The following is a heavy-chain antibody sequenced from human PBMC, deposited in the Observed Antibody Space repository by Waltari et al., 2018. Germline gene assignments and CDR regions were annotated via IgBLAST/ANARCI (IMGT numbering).Heavy chain of an antibody. CDR2: RSYEGSNK. J-gene: IGHJ4*02. Sequence: QVQLVESGGGVVQPGRSLRLSCAASGFTFSSYAMHWVRQAPGKGLEWVAVRSYEGSNKYYADSVKGRFTISRDNSKNTLYLQMNSLRAEDTAVYYCARAGDYGDYPNDYWGQGTLVTVSS. CDR1: GFTFSSYA. D-gene: IGHD4-17*01. V-gene: IGHV3-30-3*01. CDR3: ARAGDYGDYPNDY.